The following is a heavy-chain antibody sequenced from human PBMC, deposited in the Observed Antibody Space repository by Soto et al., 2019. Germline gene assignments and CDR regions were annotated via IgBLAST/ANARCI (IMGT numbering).Heavy chain of an antibody. V-gene: IGHV1-2*04. CDR3: ASSIAAAGTPYYYYYYGMDV. CDR1: GYTFTGYY. CDR2: INPNSGGT. J-gene: IGHJ6*02. Sequence: ASVKVSCKASGYTFTGYYMHWVRQAPGQGLEWMGWINPNSGGTNYAQKFQGWVTMTRDTSISTAYMELSRLRSDDTAVYYCASSIAAAGTPYYYYYYGMDVCDQGTTVTVSS. D-gene: IGHD6-13*01.